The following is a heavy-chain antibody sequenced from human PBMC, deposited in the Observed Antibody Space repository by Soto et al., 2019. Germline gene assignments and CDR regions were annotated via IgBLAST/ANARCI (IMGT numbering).Heavy chain of an antibody. CDR1: EFTFSGRS. Sequence: EVQLLESGGGLVQPGGSLGLSCAASEFTFSGRSVHWVRQAPGKGLVSVSGIDKVGTDSTYADSVKGRFTSSRDNAKNTVYLQMNSLRVEDTAVYYCARGWFGPDVWGKGTTVTVSS. D-gene: IGHD3-10*01. J-gene: IGHJ6*03. V-gene: IGHV3-74*01. CDR2: IDKVGTDS. CDR3: ARGWFGPDV.